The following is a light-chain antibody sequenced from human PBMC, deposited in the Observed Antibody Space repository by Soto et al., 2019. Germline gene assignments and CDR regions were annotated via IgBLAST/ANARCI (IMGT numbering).Light chain of an antibody. CDR3: QQSYRTPLT. J-gene: IGKJ3*01. V-gene: IGKV1-39*01. CDR1: QSISSY. Sequence: DIQMTQSPSSLSASVGDRVTITCRASQSISSYLNWDQQKPGKAPKLLIYAASSLQSGVPSRFSGSGSGTDFALTISSLQPEDFATYYCQQSYRTPLTFGPGTKVDIK. CDR2: AAS.